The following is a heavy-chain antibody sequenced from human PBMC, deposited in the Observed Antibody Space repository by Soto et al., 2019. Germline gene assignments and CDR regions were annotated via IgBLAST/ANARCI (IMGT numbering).Heavy chain of an antibody. CDR2: INPNSGGT. V-gene: IGHV1-2*04. D-gene: IGHD3-22*01. CDR1: GYTFTGYY. Sequence: ASVKVSCKASGYTFTGYYMHWVRQAPGQGLEWVGWINPNSGGTNYAQKFQGWVTMTRDTSISIAYMELSRLRSDDTAVYYCARGGAYYYDSSGYSFAFDIWGQGTMVTVSS. J-gene: IGHJ3*02. CDR3: ARGGAYYYDSSGYSFAFDI.